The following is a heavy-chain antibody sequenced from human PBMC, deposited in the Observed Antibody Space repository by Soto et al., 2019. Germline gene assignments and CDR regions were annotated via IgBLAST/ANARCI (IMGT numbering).Heavy chain of an antibody. Sequence: ASVKVSCKASGYTFTGYYMHWVRQAPGQGLEWMGWINPNSGGTNYAQKFQGWVTMTRDTSISTAYMELSRLRSDDTAVYYCARASYGSGSYPRSYYYGMDVWGQGTTVTVSS. CDR2: INPNSGGT. V-gene: IGHV1-2*04. CDR3: ARASYGSGSYPRSYYYGMDV. CDR1: GYTFTGYY. D-gene: IGHD3-10*01. J-gene: IGHJ6*02.